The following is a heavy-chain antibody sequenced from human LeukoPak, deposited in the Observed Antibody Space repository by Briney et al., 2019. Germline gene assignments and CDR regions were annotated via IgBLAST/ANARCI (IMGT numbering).Heavy chain of an antibody. CDR1: GGSFSGYY. J-gene: IGHJ4*02. Sequence: SETLSLTCAVYGGSFSGYYWSWIRQPPGKGLEWIGEINHSGSTNYNPSLKSRVTISVDTSKNQFSLKLSSVTAAYTAVYYCAREMCAWGSYRSPGVYFDYWGQGNLVTVSS. CDR3: AREMCAWGSYRSPGVYFDY. V-gene: IGHV4-34*01. D-gene: IGHD3-16*02. CDR2: INHSGST.